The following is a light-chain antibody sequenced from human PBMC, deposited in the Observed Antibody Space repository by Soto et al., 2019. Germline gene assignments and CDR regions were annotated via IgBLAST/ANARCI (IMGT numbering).Light chain of an antibody. V-gene: IGKV1-39*01. Sequence: DIQMTQSPSSLSASVGDRVTITCRASQSISSYLNWYQQKPGKAPKLLIYAASSLQSGVPSRFSGSGSGTDFTLTISSLQPEDFATYYCHQSYSPGITFGQGTRLEIK. J-gene: IGKJ5*01. CDR2: AAS. CDR3: HQSYSPGIT. CDR1: QSISSY.